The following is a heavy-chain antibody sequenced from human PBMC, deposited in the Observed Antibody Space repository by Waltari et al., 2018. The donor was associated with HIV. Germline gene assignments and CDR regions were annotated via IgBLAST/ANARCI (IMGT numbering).Heavy chain of an antibody. CDR3: ARVSAPAAIQVGSYFEY. CDR2: ISYDGSNK. CDR1: GFTFTSYA. J-gene: IGHJ4*02. V-gene: IGHV3-30*04. D-gene: IGHD2-2*02. Sequence: QVQLVESGGGVVQPGRSLRLSCAASGFTFTSYAIHWVRQAPGKGLEWVAVISYDGSNKFYADSVKGRFTISRDNSKNTLYLQMNTLRPEDSAVYHCARVSAPAAIQVGSYFEYWGQGTLVSVSS.